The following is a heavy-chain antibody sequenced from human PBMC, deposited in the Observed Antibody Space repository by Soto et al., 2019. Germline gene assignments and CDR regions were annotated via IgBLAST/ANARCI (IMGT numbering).Heavy chain of an antibody. CDR3: ARTFCSTTSCQAHGMDV. CDR1: VDSVSSGSYY. CDR2: LYYTGTT. Sequence: QVQLQESGPGLVKPSETLSLTCTVSVDSVSSGSYYWTWIRQPPGKGLEWIGYLYYTGTTNYNPSLKSRVTMSLDTSSNQFSLRLSSVTAADTAVYFCARTFCSTTSCQAHGMDVWGQGTSVTVSS. J-gene: IGHJ6*02. V-gene: IGHV4-61*01. D-gene: IGHD2-2*01.